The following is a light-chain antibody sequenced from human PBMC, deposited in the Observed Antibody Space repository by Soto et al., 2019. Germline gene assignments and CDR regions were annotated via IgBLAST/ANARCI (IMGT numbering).Light chain of an antibody. Sequence: QSVLTQPPSVSAAPGQKVTIYCSGSSSNIGNNYVSWYQQLPGTAPKLLIYENIKRPSGIPDRFSGSKSGTSATLGITGLQTGDEADYYCVTWDNSLSAWVFGAGTKSPS. CDR2: ENI. CDR1: SSNIGNNY. V-gene: IGLV1-51*02. J-gene: IGLJ1*01. CDR3: VTWDNSLSAWV.